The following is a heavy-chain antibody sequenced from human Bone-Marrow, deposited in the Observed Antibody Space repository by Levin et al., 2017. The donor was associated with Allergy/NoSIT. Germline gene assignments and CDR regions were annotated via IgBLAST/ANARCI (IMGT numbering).Heavy chain of an antibody. Sequence: GESLKISCKGSGYNFKDSYIGWVRQMSGKGLEWVGIIYPDDSDTTYNPSFRGRVSISADTSMATAYLQWSALQASDTAMYYCVRQGCSSSSCLLGTFDLWGQGTMVTVSS. CDR3: VRQGCSSSSCLLGTFDL. V-gene: IGHV5-51*01. J-gene: IGHJ3*01. CDR1: GYNFKDSY. D-gene: IGHD2-15*01. CDR2: IYPDDSDT.